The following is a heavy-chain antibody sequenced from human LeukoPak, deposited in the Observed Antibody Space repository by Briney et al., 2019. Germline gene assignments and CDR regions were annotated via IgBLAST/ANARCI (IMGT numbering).Heavy chain of an antibody. CDR3: ARGIYSYGNFDY. Sequence: PGASVKVSCKASGYTFTSYYMHWVRQAPGQGLEWMGIINPSGGSTSYAQRFQGRVTMTRDTSTSSVYMEVSSLRSVDTAVYYCARGIYSYGNFDYWGQGTLVTVSS. D-gene: IGHD5-18*01. CDR1: GYTFTSYY. V-gene: IGHV1-46*03. J-gene: IGHJ4*02. CDR2: INPSGGST.